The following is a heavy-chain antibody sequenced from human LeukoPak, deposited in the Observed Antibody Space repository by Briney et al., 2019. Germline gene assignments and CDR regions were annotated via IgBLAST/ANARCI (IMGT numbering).Heavy chain of an antibody. CDR3: ARVVPPLYYFYY. Sequence: PGGSLRLSYAASGFTFSSSWISWVRQAPGKGLEWVANIKQDGSEKYYVDSVKGRFTISRDNAKNSLYLQMNSLRAEDTAVYYCARVVPPLYYFYYWGQGTLVTVSS. D-gene: IGHD3-10*01. CDR1: GFTFSSSW. CDR2: IKQDGSEK. J-gene: IGHJ4*02. V-gene: IGHV3-7*01.